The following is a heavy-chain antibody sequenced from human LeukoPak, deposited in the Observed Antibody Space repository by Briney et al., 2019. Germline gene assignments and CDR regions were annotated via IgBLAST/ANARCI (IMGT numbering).Heavy chain of an antibody. Sequence: ASVKVSCKASGGTFSSYAISWARQAPGQGLEWMGGIVPIFGTTNYAQKFQGRVTITADESTSTAYMELSSLRSEDTAVYYCATALPSIAARPGYYGMDVWGQGTTVTVSS. D-gene: IGHD6-6*01. CDR3: ATALPSIAARPGYYGMDV. CDR2: IVPIFGTT. CDR1: GGTFSSYA. J-gene: IGHJ6*02. V-gene: IGHV1-69*01.